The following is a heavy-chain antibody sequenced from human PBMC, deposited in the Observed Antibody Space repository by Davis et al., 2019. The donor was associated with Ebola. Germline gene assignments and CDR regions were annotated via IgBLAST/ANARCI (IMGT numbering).Heavy chain of an antibody. J-gene: IGHJ3*02. CDR2: ISTSSSPI. V-gene: IGHV3-48*02. Sequence: PGGSLRLSCAASAFSFSSYSMNWVRQAPEKGLEWVSYISTSSSPIYYADSVKGRFTISRDNAKNSLYLQMNSLRDEDTTVYYCARDQGAIAARPSAFDMWGQGTMVTVSS. CDR1: AFSFSSYS. CDR3: ARDQGAIAARPSAFDM. D-gene: IGHD6-6*01.